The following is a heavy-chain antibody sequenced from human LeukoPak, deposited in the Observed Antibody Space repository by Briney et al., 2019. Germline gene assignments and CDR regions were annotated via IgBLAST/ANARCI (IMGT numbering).Heavy chain of an antibody. CDR3: ARDGRWGYYDSSGYYDY. J-gene: IGHJ4*02. Sequence: GGSLRLSCAASGFTFSSYSMNWVRQAPGKGLEWVSYISSSSSTIYYADSVKGRFTISRDNSKNTLYLQMNSLRAEDTAVYYCARDGRWGYYDSSGYYDYWGQGTLVTVSS. CDR2: ISSSSSTI. CDR1: GFTFSSYS. V-gene: IGHV3-48*01. D-gene: IGHD3-22*01.